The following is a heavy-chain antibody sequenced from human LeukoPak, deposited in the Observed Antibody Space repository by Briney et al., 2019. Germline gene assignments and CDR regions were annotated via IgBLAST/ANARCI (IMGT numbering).Heavy chain of an antibody. CDR1: GYSFSTYL. D-gene: IGHD3-22*01. CDR3: ARQFRDSSGYYSYYFDY. V-gene: IGHV5-51*01. CDR2: INPGYSTT. J-gene: IGHJ4*02. Sequence: GESLKISCKGSGYSFSTYLIGWVRQMPGGGVEWMGIINPGYSTTRYIPAIQAQVTISADKSISTAYLQRSSLNASDTAMYYCARQFRDSSGYYSYYFDYWGQGNLVTVSS.